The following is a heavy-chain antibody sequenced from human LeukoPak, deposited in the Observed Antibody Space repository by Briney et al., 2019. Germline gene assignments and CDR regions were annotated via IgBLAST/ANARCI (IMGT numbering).Heavy chain of an antibody. Sequence: GGSLRLSCAASGFTFSSYGMSWVRQAPGKGLEWVSAISGSGGSTYYADSVKGRFTISRDNSKNTLYLQMNSLRAEDTAVYYCAKVPDSSGYSNSDYWGQGTLVTVSS. CDR1: GFTFSSYG. J-gene: IGHJ4*02. CDR3: AKVPDSSGYSNSDY. CDR2: ISGSGGST. D-gene: IGHD3-22*01. V-gene: IGHV3-23*01.